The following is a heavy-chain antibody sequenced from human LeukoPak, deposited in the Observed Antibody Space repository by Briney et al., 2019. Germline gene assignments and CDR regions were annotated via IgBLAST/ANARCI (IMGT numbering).Heavy chain of an antibody. CDR2: LSWNSGSI. V-gene: IGHV3-9*01. CDR3: AKDAHNNFDDPDC. J-gene: IGHJ4*02. Sequence: GGSLRLSCAASGFTFDDYAMHWVRQAPGKGLEWVSGLSWNSGSIGYADSVKGRFTISRDNAKNSLYLQMNSLRVEDTALYYCAKDAHNNFDDPDCWGQGTLVTVSS. D-gene: IGHD4-4*01. CDR1: GFTFDDYA.